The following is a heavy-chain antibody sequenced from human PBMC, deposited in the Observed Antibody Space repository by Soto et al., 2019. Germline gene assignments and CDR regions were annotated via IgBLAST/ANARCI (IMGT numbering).Heavy chain of an antibody. Sequence: SETLSLTCAVSGGSISSSNWWSWVRQPPGKGLEWIGEIYHSGSTNYNPSLKSRVTISVGKSKNQFSLKLSSVTAADTAVYYCAREPVTTSFDYWGQGTLVTVSS. D-gene: IGHD4-17*01. CDR1: GGSISSSNW. V-gene: IGHV4-4*02. J-gene: IGHJ4*02. CDR3: AREPVTTSFDY. CDR2: IYHSGST.